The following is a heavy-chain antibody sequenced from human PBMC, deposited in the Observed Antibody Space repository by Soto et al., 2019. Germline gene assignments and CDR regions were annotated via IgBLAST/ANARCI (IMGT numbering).Heavy chain of an antibody. V-gene: IGHV3-33*01. CDR3: ARAPMRLPFGGVIVIPDSPDYSSYGMDV. D-gene: IGHD3-16*02. Sequence: GGSLRLSCAASGCTFSSYGMHWVRQSPGKGLEWVAVIWYDGSNKYYADSVKGRFTISRDNSKNTLYLQMNSLRAEDTAVYYCARAPMRLPFGGVIVIPDSPDYSSYGMDVVGQGTSVTVSS. CDR1: GCTFSSYG. CDR2: IWYDGSNK. J-gene: IGHJ6*02.